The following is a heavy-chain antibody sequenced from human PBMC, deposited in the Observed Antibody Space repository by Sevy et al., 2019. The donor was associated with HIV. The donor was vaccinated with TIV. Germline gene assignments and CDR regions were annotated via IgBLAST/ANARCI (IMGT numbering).Heavy chain of an antibody. D-gene: IGHD4-17*01. Sequence: GGSLRLSCATSGFTFNSYGMHWVRQAPGKGLEWVGLIWFDGSNKYYADSVKGRFTISKDIVKNTLHLQMNSLRAEDTAVYYCARDLEFYDYGDYGPAFTPDYWGQGTLVTVSS. CDR2: IWFDGSNK. V-gene: IGHV3-33*01. J-gene: IGHJ4*02. CDR1: GFTFNSYG. CDR3: ARDLEFYDYGDYGPAFTPDY.